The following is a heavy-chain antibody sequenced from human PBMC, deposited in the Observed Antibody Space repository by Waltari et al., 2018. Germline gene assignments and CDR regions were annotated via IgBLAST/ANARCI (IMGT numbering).Heavy chain of an antibody. Sequence: EVHLLESGGGLVPPGGSLSLPCTTSMFPFTNYALSWVRQAPGKGLEWVSAITGSGLTTYYADSVKGRFTVSRDNSRNTVFLQMNTLRGDDTAVYYCAKEWEDTAMVAYYFDSWGQGTLVTVSS. CDR2: ITGSGLTT. J-gene: IGHJ4*02. D-gene: IGHD5-18*01. CDR3: AKEWEDTAMVAYYFDS. CDR1: MFPFTNYA. V-gene: IGHV3-23*01.